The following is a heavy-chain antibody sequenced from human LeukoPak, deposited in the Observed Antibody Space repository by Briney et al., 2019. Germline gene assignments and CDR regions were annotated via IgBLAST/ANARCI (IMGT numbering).Heavy chain of an antibody. Sequence: PSETLSLTCAVYGGSFSGYYWSWIRQPPGKGLEWIGEINHSGSTNYNPSLKSRVTISVDTSKSQFSLKLSSVTAADTAVYYCARGRVLVVVRRGALDYWGQGTLVTVSS. CDR3: ARGRVLVVVRRGALDY. J-gene: IGHJ4*02. CDR2: INHSGST. V-gene: IGHV4-34*01. D-gene: IGHD2-15*01. CDR1: GGSFSGYY.